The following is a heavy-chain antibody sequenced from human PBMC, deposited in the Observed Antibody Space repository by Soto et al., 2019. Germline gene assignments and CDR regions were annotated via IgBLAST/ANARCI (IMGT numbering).Heavy chain of an antibody. D-gene: IGHD5-12*01. Sequence: GASVKVSCKASGYTFTGYYMHWVRQAPGQGLEWMGWINPNSGGTNYAQKFQGRVTMTRDTSISTAYMELSRLRSDDTAVYYCARDKGGYSGYDPFDYWGQGTLVTVSS. CDR2: INPNSGGT. CDR1: GYTFTGYY. V-gene: IGHV1-2*02. CDR3: ARDKGGYSGYDPFDY. J-gene: IGHJ4*02.